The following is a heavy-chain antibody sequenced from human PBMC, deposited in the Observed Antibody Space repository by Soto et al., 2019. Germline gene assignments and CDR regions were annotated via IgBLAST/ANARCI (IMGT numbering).Heavy chain of an antibody. J-gene: IGHJ6*02. CDR1: GGTFSSYA. CDR3: ASGRLPYYYYGMDV. V-gene: IGHV1-69*13. Sequence: KNKGASVKVSCKASGGTFSSYAISWVRQAPGQGLEWMGGIIPIFGTANYAQKFQGRVTITADESTSTAYMELSSLRSEDTAVYHCASGRLPYYYYGMDVWGQGTTVTVSS. D-gene: IGHD5-12*01. CDR2: IIPIFGTA.